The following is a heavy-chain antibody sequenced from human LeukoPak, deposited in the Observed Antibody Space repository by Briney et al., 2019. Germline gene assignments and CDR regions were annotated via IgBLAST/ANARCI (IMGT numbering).Heavy chain of an antibody. CDR2: IKTDGITT. CDR3: ARGWQADF. Sequence: GGSLRLSCVASGFAFSNYWMHWVRHAPGKGLEWVSRIKTDGITTTYADSVKGRFNISRDNAKNTLYLQMNSLRVEDTAVYYCARGWQADFWGQGTLVTVSS. V-gene: IGHV3-74*01. CDR1: GFAFSNYW. D-gene: IGHD6-13*01. J-gene: IGHJ4*02.